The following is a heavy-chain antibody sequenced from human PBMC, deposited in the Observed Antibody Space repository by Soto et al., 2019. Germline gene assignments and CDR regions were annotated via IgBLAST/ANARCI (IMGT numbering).Heavy chain of an antibody. D-gene: IGHD4-17*01. J-gene: IGHJ4*02. Sequence: QVQLVESGGGVVQSGRSLRLSCAASGFTFSSYAMDWVRQAPGKGLEWVALISYDGSNKYYADSVKGRFTSSRDNSKNTLSLQMNSLRPGDTAVYYCARYDYGDYAVDYWGQGTLVTVSS. CDR2: ISYDGSNK. V-gene: IGHV3-30-3*01. CDR1: GFTFSSYA. CDR3: ARYDYGDYAVDY.